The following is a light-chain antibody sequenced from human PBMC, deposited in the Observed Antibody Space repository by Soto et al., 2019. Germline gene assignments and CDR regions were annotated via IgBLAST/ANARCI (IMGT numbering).Light chain of an antibody. V-gene: IGLV1-51*02. Sequence: QSVLTPPPSVSAAPGQKVTISCSGSSSNIGSYDVSWYKQLPGTAPKLLIYENNRRPSGIPDRFSGSKSGTSATLGITVLQTGDEDVDYCGAWYRSLSAVTFGGGTKLTVL. CDR2: ENN. J-gene: IGLJ2*01. CDR1: SSNIGSYD. CDR3: GAWYRSLSAVT.